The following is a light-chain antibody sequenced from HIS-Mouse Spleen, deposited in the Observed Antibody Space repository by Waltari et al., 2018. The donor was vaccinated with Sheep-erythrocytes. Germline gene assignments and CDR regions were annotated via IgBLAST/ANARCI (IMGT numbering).Light chain of an antibody. CDR2: EVS. CDR1: SSDVGGCNY. J-gene: IGLJ3*02. V-gene: IGLV2-8*01. Sequence: QSALTQPPSASGSPRQSVTISCTGTSSDVGGCNYVSWYQQHPGKAPKLMIYEVSKRPSGVPDRFSGSKSGNTASLTVSGLQAEDEADYYCSSYAGSNNWVFGGGTKLTVL. CDR3: SSYAGSNNWV.